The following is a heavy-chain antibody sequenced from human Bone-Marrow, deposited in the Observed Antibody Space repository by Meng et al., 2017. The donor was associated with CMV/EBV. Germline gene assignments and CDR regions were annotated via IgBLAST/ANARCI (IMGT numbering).Heavy chain of an antibody. V-gene: IGHV3-21*01. CDR1: GFTFSSYS. Sequence: GESLKISCAASGFTFSSYSMNWVRQAPGKGLEWVSSISSSSSYIYYADSVKGRFTISRDNATNSLYLQMNSLRAEDTAVYYCARGALNHALYNWFYPWGQGTLVTVSS. J-gene: IGHJ5*02. CDR2: ISSSSSYI. CDR3: ARGALNHALYNWFYP. D-gene: IGHD3-9*01.